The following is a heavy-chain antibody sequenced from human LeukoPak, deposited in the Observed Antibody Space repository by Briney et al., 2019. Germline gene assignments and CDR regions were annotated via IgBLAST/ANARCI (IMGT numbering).Heavy chain of an antibody. Sequence: GASVKVSCKASGYTFTSYGISWVRQAPGQGLEWMGWISAYNGNTSYAQKLQGRVTMTRNTSISTAYMELSSLRSEDTAVYYCARAIRYYGSGSYYNLEYYYYYMDVWGKGTTVTISS. CDR1: GYTFTSYG. D-gene: IGHD3-10*01. J-gene: IGHJ6*03. CDR2: ISAYNGNT. V-gene: IGHV1-18*01. CDR3: ARAIRYYGSGSYYNLEYYYYYMDV.